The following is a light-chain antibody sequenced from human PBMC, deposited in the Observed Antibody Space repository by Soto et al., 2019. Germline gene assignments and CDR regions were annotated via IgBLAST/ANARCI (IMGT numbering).Light chain of an antibody. CDR1: QSISIW. Sequence: DIQITQTPSPLSASVGDRVPIPCRASQSISIWLDWHQQKPGKGPEXLIYAASTLQSGVPARFSGSGSGTDFTLTISSLQSEDVATYYCQQYYSFPRTFGQGTKVEIK. J-gene: IGKJ1*01. CDR2: AAS. V-gene: IGKV1-5*01. CDR3: QQYYSFPRT.